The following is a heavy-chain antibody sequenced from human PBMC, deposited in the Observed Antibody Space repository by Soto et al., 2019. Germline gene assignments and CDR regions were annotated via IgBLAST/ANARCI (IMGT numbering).Heavy chain of an antibody. CDR3: ARAQGGPRYCSGGSCHRGYFDY. D-gene: IGHD2-15*01. CDR2: IKAGNGNT. J-gene: IGHJ4*02. Sequence: GASVKVSCKASGYTFTSYAMHWVRQAPGQRLEWMGWIKAGNGNTKYSQKFQGRVSITRDTSASTAYMELSSLRSEVTAVYYCARAQGGPRYCSGGSCHRGYFDYWGQGTLVTVSS. V-gene: IGHV1-3*01. CDR1: GYTFTSYA.